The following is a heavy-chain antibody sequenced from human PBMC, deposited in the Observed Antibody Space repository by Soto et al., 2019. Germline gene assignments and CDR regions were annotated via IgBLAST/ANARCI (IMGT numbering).Heavy chain of an antibody. CDR3: TTGLRPLPAAMAEMYYYYYMDV. CDR2: IKSKTDGGTT. CDR1: GFTFSNAW. V-gene: IGHV3-15*01. J-gene: IGHJ6*03. D-gene: IGHD2-2*01. Sequence: GGSLRLSCAASGFTFSNAWMSWVRQAPGKGLEWVGRIKSKTDGGTTDYAAPVKGRFTISRDDSKNTLYLQMNSLKTEDTAVYYCTTGLRPLPAAMAEMYYYYYMDVWGKGTTVTVSS.